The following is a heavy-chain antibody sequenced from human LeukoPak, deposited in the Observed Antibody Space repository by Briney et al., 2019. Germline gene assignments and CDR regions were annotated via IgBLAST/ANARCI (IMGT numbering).Heavy chain of an antibody. Sequence: QSGGSLRLSCAASGFTFSSYWMSWVRQAPGKGLEWVANIKQDGSEKYYVDSVKGRFTISRDNAKSSLYLQMNSLRAEDTAVYYCARVYSPQDWLSEDYYYYMDVWGKGTTVTVSS. CDR1: GFTFSSYW. CDR2: IKQDGSEK. J-gene: IGHJ6*03. D-gene: IGHD3/OR15-3a*01. V-gene: IGHV3-7*01. CDR3: ARVYSPQDWLSEDYYYYMDV.